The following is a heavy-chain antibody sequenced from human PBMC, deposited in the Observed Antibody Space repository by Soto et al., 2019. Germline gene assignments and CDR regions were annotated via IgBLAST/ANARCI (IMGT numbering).Heavy chain of an antibody. CDR3: ARHPERIAQIGWFDP. J-gene: IGHJ5*02. CDR1: GFTFCSYS. D-gene: IGHD6-13*01. V-gene: IGHV3-48*01. CDR2: ISSSSSTI. Sequence: GGSLRLSCAASGFTFCSYSMNWVRQAPGKGLEWVSYISSSSSTIYYADSVKSRFTISRDNAKNSLYLQMNSLRAEDTAVYYCARHPERIAQIGWFDPWGQGTLVTVSS.